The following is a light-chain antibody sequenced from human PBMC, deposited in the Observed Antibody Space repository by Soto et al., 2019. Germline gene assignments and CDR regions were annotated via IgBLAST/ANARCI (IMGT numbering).Light chain of an antibody. CDR3: CSYAGSSTLV. J-gene: IGLJ2*01. V-gene: IGLV2-23*02. CDR2: EVT. CDR1: SSDVGNYNL. Sequence: QSVLTQPASVSGSPGQSITISCTGTSSDVGNYNLVSWYQQHPGKAPKFMIYEVTKRPSGVSDRFSGSKSGNTTSLTISGLQTEDEADYYCCSYAGSSTLVFGGGTQLTVL.